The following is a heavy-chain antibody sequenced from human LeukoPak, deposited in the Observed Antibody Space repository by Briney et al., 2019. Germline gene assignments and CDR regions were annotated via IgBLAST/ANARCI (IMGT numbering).Heavy chain of an antibody. CDR2: ISAYNGNT. J-gene: IGHJ5*02. CDR3: ARLSYYDFWSGYYNWFDP. D-gene: IGHD3-3*01. V-gene: IGHV1-18*01. Sequence: ASVKVSCKASGYTFTSYGISWVRQAPGQGLEWMGWISAYNGNTNYAQKLQGRVTMTTDTSTSTAYMELRSLRSDDTAVYYCARLSYYDFWSGYYNWFDPWGQGTLVTVSP. CDR1: GYTFTSYG.